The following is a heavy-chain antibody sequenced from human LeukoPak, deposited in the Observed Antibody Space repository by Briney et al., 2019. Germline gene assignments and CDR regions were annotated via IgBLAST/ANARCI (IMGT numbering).Heavy chain of an antibody. Sequence: GGSLRLSCAASGFTFNSFGMHWVRQAPGKGLEWVTFIQFDESNRYYADSVKGRFTISRDTSNNTLYLQMDSARHPATPLYYCAKQVLDRPHYYSMDVWGKGTTVTVSS. D-gene: IGHD2-2*02. J-gene: IGHJ6*03. V-gene: IGHV3-30*02. CDR1: GFTFNSFG. CDR3: AKQVLDRPHYYSMDV. CDR2: IQFDESNR.